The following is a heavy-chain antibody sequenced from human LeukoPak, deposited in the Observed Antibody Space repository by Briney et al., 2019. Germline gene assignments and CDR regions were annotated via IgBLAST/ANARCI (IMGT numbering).Heavy chain of an antibody. V-gene: IGHV3-23*01. D-gene: IGHD6-19*01. CDR2: INADDGRT. CDR1: GFTFSSYA. J-gene: IGHJ4*02. CDR3: AKDATRTSGRYYFDY. Sequence: GGSLRLSCAASGFTFSSYAMSWVRQAPGKGLEWVSGINADDGRTYYADSVKGRFTISRDNSKNTLSLQLNSLRAEDTAVYYCAKDATRTSGRYYFDYWGQGTLVTVSS.